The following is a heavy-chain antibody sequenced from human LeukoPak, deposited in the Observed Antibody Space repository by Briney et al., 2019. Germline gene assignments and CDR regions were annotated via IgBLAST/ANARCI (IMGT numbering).Heavy chain of an antibody. J-gene: IGHJ4*02. D-gene: IGHD6-13*01. CDR1: GFTFSDYA. CDR3: AKRGSSWSYFDY. V-gene: IGHV3-23*01. CDR2: ISDSGGST. Sequence: GGSLRLSCAASGFTFSDYAMTWVRQAPGKGLQWVSLISDSGGSTYYADSVTGRFTVSRDNSKATLYLQMNSLRADDTAVYFCAKRGSSWSYFDYWGEGALVTVSS.